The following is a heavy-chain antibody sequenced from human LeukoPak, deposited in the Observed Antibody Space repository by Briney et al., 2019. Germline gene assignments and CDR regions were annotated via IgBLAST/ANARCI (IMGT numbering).Heavy chain of an antibody. CDR1: GGSISNYH. Sequence: SETLSLTCTVSGGSISNYHWSWIRQSAGKGLEWIGRIYISGSTNYNPSLKSRVTMSVDTSKNQFSLKLGSVTAADTAVYYCARHGNGAFDIWGQGTMVTVSS. J-gene: IGHJ3*02. V-gene: IGHV4-4*07. CDR3: ARHGNGAFDI. D-gene: IGHD1-1*01. CDR2: IYISGST.